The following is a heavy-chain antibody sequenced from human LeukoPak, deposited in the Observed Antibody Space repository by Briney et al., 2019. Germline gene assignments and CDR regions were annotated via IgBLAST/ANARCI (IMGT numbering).Heavy chain of an antibody. CDR1: GYTFTGYY. CDR3: ARNACSGGSCYRFDP. D-gene: IGHD2-15*01. Sequence: ASVKVSCKASGYTFTGYYMHWVRPAPGQGLEWMGWINPNSGGTNYAQKFQGRVTITRDTSISTAYMELSRLRSDDTAVYYCARNACSGGSCYRFDPWGQGTLVTVSS. J-gene: IGHJ5*02. CDR2: INPNSGGT. V-gene: IGHV1-2*02.